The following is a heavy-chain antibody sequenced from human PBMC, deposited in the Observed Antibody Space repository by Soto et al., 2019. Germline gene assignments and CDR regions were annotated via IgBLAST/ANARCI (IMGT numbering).Heavy chain of an antibody. CDR1: GGSISSGGYY. J-gene: IGHJ4*02. Sequence: KTSETLSLTCTVSGGSISSGGYYWSWIRQHPXKGLEWIGYIYYSGSTYYNPSLKSRVTISVDTSKNQFSLKLSSVTAADTAVYYCARGRSITIFGVVPPIFDYWGQGTLVTVSS. CDR3: ARGRSITIFGVVPPIFDY. V-gene: IGHV4-31*03. CDR2: IYYSGST. D-gene: IGHD3-3*01.